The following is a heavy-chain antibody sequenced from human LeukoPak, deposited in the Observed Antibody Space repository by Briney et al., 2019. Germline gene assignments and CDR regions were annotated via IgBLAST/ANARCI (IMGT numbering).Heavy chain of an antibody. D-gene: IGHD3-3*01. CDR3: ARVVGGLLNPLNAFDI. J-gene: IGHJ3*02. V-gene: IGHV1-2*04. CDR1: GYTFTGYY. Sequence: ASVKVSCKASGYTFTGYYMHWVRQAPGQGLEWMGWINPNSGGTNYAQKFQGWVTMTRDTSISTAYMELSRLRSDDTAVYYCARVVGGLLNPLNAFDIWGQGTMVTVSS. CDR2: INPNSGGT.